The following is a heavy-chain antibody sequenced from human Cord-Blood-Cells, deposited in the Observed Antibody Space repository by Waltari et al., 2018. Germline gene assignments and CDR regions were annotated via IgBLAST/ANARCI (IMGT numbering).Heavy chain of an antibody. CDR2: IYYSGST. J-gene: IGHJ3*02. V-gene: IGHV4-59*01. CDR1: GGSISSYY. D-gene: IGHD1-26*01. Sequence: QVQLQESGPGLVKPSETLSLTCTVSGGSISSYYWGWIRQPPGKGLEWIGYIYYSGSTNYNPSLKSRVTISVDTSKNQFSLKLSSVTAADTAVYYCARDFQRYGIVGATGAFDIWGQGTMVTVSS. CDR3: ARDFQRYGIVGATGAFDI.